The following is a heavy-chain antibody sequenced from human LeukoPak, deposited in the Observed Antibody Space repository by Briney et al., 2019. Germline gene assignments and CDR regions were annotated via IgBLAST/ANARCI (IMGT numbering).Heavy chain of an antibody. J-gene: IGHJ4*02. CDR2: INPSGGST. Sequence: GASVKVSCKASGYTFTSYYMHWVRHAPGQGLEWMGIINPSGGSTSYAQKFQGRVTMTRDTSTSTAYMELSSLRSEDTAVYYCARDFRPPYLADIAAAGTSFDYWGQGTLVTVSS. D-gene: IGHD6-13*01. CDR1: GYTFTSYY. V-gene: IGHV1-46*01. CDR3: ARDFRPPYLADIAAAGTSFDY.